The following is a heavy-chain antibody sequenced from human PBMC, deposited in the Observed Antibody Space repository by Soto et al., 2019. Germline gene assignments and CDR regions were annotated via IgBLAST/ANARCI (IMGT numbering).Heavy chain of an antibody. CDR3: ARGAAAGTDFDS. CDR1: GYTFTSYA. Sequence: QVQLVQSGAEEKKPGASVKVSCKASGYTFTSYAMHWVRQAPGQRLEWMGWINAGNGNTKYSQKFQGRVTITRDTTESTAYMELSSLGSEDTAVYYCARGAAAGTDFDSWGQGTLVTVSS. CDR2: INAGNGNT. D-gene: IGHD6-13*01. V-gene: IGHV1-3*05. J-gene: IGHJ4*02.